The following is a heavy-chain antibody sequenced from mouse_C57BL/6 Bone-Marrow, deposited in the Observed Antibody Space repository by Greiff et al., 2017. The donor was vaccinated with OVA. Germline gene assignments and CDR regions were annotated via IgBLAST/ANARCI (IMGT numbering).Heavy chain of an antibody. CDR1: GFTFSSYA. CDR3: ARDYYGSSEAMDY. Sequence: EVNVVESGGGLVKPGGSLKLSCAASGFTFSSYAMSWVRQTPEKRLEWVATISDGGSYTYYPDNVKGRFTISRDNAKNNLYLQMSHLKSEDTAMYYCARDYYGSSEAMDYWGQGTSVTVSS. CDR2: ISDGGSYT. V-gene: IGHV5-4*01. D-gene: IGHD1-1*01. J-gene: IGHJ4*01.